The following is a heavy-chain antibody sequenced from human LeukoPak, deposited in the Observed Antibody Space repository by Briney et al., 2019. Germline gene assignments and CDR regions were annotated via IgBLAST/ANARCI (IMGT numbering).Heavy chain of an antibody. D-gene: IGHD2-2*01. CDR3: ARLGYCSSTSCLLYYYYYMDV. V-gene: IGHV4-34*01. J-gene: IGHJ6*03. CDR2: INHSGST. CDR1: GGSFSGYY. Sequence: SETLSLTCAVYGGSFSGYYWSWIRQPPGKGLAWIGEINHSGSTNYNPSLKSRVTISVDTSKNQFSLKLSSVTAADTAVYYCARLGYCSSTSCLLYYYYYMDVWGKGTTVTVSS.